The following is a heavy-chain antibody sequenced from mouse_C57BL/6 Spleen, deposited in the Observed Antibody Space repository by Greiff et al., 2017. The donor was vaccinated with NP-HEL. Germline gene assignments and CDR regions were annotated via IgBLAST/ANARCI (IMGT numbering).Heavy chain of an antibody. CDR3: ARSNYIAMDY. Sequence: VQLQQSGAELVRPGSSVKLSCKASGYTFTSYWMDWVKQRPGQGLEWIGNIYPSDSETHYNQKFKDKATLTVDKSSSTAYMQLSSLTSEDSAVYYCARSNYIAMDYWGQGTSVTVSS. D-gene: IGHD2-12*01. CDR1: GYTFTSYW. J-gene: IGHJ4*01. CDR2: IYPSDSET. V-gene: IGHV1-61*01.